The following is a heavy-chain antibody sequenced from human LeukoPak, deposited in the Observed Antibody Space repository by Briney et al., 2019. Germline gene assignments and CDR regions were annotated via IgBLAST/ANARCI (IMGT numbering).Heavy chain of an antibody. V-gene: IGHV3-23*01. Sequence: GGSLRFSCTASGFTFSSYAMSWVREAPARGLEWVSSLRGNGDTFYADFVKGRFTLSRDESRNTVYLQLNNLRVEDTAVYYCAKASWVSSADAVLWGQGTVVTVSS. D-gene: IGHD3-16*01. J-gene: IGHJ4*02. CDR2: LRGNGDT. CDR1: GFTFSSYA. CDR3: AKASWVSSADAVL.